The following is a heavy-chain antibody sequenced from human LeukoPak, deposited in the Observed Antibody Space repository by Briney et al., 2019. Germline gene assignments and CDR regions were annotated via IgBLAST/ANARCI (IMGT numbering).Heavy chain of an antibody. Sequence: PGGTLSLTCAASGFTFSGYWMSWVRQAPGKGLEWVANIKQDGSEKYYVDSVKGRFTISRDNAKNSLYLQMNSLRAEDTAVYYCARDYYGSGSYYNRGFDYWGQGTLVTVSS. D-gene: IGHD3-10*01. CDR1: GFTFSGYW. CDR2: IKQDGSEK. J-gene: IGHJ4*02. CDR3: ARDYYGSGSYYNRGFDY. V-gene: IGHV3-7*03.